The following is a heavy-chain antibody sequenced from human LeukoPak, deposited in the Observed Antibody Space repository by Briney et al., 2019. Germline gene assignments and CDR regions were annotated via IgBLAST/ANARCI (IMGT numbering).Heavy chain of an antibody. J-gene: IGHJ5*02. CDR1: GFTFTSSA. V-gene: IGHV1-58*01. Sequence: GASVKVSCKASGFTFTSSAVQWVRQARGQRLEWIGWIVVGSGNTNYAQKFQERVTITRDMSTSTAYMELSSLRSEDTAVYYFAADLSYYDSSGYLQFDPWGQGTLVTVSS. CDR2: IVVGSGNT. D-gene: IGHD3-22*01. CDR3: AADLSYYDSSGYLQFDP.